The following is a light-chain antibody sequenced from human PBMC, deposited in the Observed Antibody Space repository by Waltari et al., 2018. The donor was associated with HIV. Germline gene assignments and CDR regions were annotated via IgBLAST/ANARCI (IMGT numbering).Light chain of an antibody. CDR2: ELT. J-gene: IGLJ2*01. V-gene: IGLV2-23*02. Sequence: QSALTQPASVSGSPGQSITISCTGTSSDVGAYTLVSWYHQPPGKAPKLMIFELTKRPSGISDRFSGSRSGNTASLTISGLQAEDEGDYYCCSYTGTGVVFGGGTKLTVL. CDR1: SSDVGAYTL. CDR3: CSYTGTGVV.